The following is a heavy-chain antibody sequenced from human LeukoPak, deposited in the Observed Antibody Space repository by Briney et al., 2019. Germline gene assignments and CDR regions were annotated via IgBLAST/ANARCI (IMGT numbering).Heavy chain of an antibody. D-gene: IGHD6-13*01. CDR3: AAAAAGTNY. Sequence: GGSMRLSCAASGFTFSSYAVSWVRQAPGRGLEWVAVISYDGSNKYYADSVKGRFTISRDNSKNTLYLQMNSLRAEDTAVYYCAAAAAGTNYWGQGTLVTVSS. CDR2: ISYDGSNK. V-gene: IGHV3-30*03. J-gene: IGHJ4*02. CDR1: GFTFSSYA.